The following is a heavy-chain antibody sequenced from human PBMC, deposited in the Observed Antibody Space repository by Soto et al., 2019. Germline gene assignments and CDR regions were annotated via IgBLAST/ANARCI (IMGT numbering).Heavy chain of an antibody. J-gene: IGHJ3*01. CDR3: AHRRWQQVIPYAFGV. CDR1: GFSLSSDGLA. D-gene: IGHD6-13*01. Sequence: QITLKESGPTLVKPTQTLTLTCTFSGFSLSSDGLAVGWIRQPPGKALDWLALIYWDDDKRYSPSLKSRLTITKDTSKNQVVLTMTNMDPVDTATYYCAHRRWQQVIPYAFGVWGQGTMVTVSS. V-gene: IGHV2-5*02. CDR2: IYWDDDK.